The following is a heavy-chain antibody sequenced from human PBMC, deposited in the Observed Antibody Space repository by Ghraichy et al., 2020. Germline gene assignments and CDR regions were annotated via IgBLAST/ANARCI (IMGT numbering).Heavy chain of an antibody. V-gene: IGHV4-39*01. CDR2: IYYIGRT. Sequence: SQTLSLTCSVSVASISGTGFYWCWIRQPPGKGLEWIGNIYYIGRTHYKPSLESRVTISVDTPKNQFSLKLSSVTASDTAVYYCASLDCSSTSCYVGYYFDSWGQGTLVTVSS. CDR3: ASLDCSSTSCYVGYYFDS. CDR1: VASISGTGFY. J-gene: IGHJ4*02. D-gene: IGHD2-2*01.